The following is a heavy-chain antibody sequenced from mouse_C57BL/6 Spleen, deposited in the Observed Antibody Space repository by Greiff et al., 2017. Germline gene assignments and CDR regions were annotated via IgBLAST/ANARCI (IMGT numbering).Heavy chain of an antibody. V-gene: IGHV1-39*01. CDR3: ARSGYSNYHYYAMDY. CDR2: INPNYGTT. D-gene: IGHD2-5*01. Sequence: EVQLQESGPELVKPGASVKISCKASGYSFTDYNMNWVKQSNGKSLEWIGVINPNYGTTSYNQKFKGKATLTVDQSSSTAYMQLNSLTSADSAVYYCARSGYSNYHYYAMDYWGQGTSVTVSS. CDR1: GYSFTDYN. J-gene: IGHJ4*01.